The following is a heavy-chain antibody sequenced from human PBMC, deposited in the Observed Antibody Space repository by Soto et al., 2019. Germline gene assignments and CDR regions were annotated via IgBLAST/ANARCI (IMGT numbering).Heavy chain of an antibody. CDR1: GFTFSSYG. Sequence: GGSLRLSCAASGFTFSSYGMHWVRQAPGKGLEWVAVIWYDGRKKNYADSVKGRFTISRDNSKNTLYLQMNSLGAEDTAVYYCATEMYEVAVADITPKAEYFQHWGQGTLVTVSS. V-gene: IGHV3-33*01. D-gene: IGHD6-19*01. CDR3: ATEMYEVAVADITPKAEYFQH. J-gene: IGHJ1*01. CDR2: IWYDGRKK.